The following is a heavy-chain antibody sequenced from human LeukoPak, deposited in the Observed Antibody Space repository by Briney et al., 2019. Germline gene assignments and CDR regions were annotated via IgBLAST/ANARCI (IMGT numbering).Heavy chain of an antibody. V-gene: IGHV3-9*01. CDR3: AKDNI. J-gene: IGHJ3*02. Sequence: GGSLRLSCAASGFTFDDYAMHWVRQAPGKGLEWVSGISWNSGSIGYADSVKGRFTISRDNAKSSLYLQMNSLRAEDTALYYCAKDNIWGQGTMVTVSS. CDR1: GFTFDDYA. CDR2: ISWNSGSI.